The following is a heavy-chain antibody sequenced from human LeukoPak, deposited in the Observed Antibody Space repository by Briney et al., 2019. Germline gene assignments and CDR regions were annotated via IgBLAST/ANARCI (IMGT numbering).Heavy chain of an antibody. CDR2: ISGSGGST. CDR1: GFTFSSYV. V-gene: IGHV3-23*01. J-gene: IGHJ4*02. Sequence: LPGGSLRLSCAASGFTFSSYVMSWVRQAPGKGLEWVSAISGSGGSTYYADSVRGRFTISRDNSKNTLYLQMNSLRAEGTALYYCAKGYSSGWYTNDYRGQGTLVTVSS. CDR3: AKGYSSGWYTNDY. D-gene: IGHD6-19*01.